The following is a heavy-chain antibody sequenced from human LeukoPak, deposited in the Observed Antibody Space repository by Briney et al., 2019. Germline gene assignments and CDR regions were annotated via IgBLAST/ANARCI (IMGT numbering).Heavy chain of an antibody. CDR3: ARGEEGRDPMHFDY. CDR1: GGSISSGGYY. J-gene: IGHJ4*02. Sequence: PSQTLSLTCTVSGGSISSGGYYWSWIRQHRGKGLEWIGYIYYSGSTYYNPSLKSRVTISVDTSKSQFSLKLSSVTAADTAVYYCARGEEGRDPMHFDYWGQGTLVTVSS. D-gene: IGHD1-26*01. V-gene: IGHV4-31*03. CDR2: IYYSGST.